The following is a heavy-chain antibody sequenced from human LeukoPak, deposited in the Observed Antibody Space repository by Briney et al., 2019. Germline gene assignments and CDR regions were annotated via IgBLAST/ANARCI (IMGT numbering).Heavy chain of an antibody. CDR1: GFTVSNNY. Sequence: GGSLRLSCAASGFTVSNNYMSWVRQAPGKGLEWVSIIYSGGNTYYADSVKGRSTISRDNSQNTVYLQMNSMRAEDTAVYYCASALAAASHTSFDHWGQGTLVTVSS. CDR2: IYSGGNT. V-gene: IGHV3-66*01. D-gene: IGHD6-13*01. CDR3: ASALAAASHTSFDH. J-gene: IGHJ4*02.